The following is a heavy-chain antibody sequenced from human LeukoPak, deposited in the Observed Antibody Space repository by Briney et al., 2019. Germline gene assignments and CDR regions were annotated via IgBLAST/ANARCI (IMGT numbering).Heavy chain of an antibody. CDR1: GGSISSYY. Sequence: PSETLSLTCTVSGGSISSYYWSWIRQPPGKGLEWVSAISGSGGSTYYADSVKGRFTISRDNSKNTLYLQMNSLRAEDTAVYYCGKCRSEVPAAINYWGQGTLVTVSS. CDR2: ISGSGGST. D-gene: IGHD2-2*01. J-gene: IGHJ4*02. V-gene: IGHV3-23*01. CDR3: GKCRSEVPAAINY.